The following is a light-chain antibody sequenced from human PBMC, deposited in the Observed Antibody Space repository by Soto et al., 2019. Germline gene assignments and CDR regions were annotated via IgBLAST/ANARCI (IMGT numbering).Light chain of an antibody. J-gene: IGKJ2*01. V-gene: IGKV1-39*01. Sequence: DIQMTQSPSSLSASVGDRVTITCRAGQSINSNLTWYQKKLGKAPQLLIYTASTLQSGVPSRFSGSGSGTDFTLTISGLQPEDLATYYCQQSYSTPYTFGQGTRLDIK. CDR2: TAS. CDR3: QQSYSTPYT. CDR1: QSINSN.